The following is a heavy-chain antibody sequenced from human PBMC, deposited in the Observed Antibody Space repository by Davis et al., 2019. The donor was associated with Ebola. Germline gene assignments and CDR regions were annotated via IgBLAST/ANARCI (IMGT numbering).Heavy chain of an antibody. J-gene: IGHJ4*02. V-gene: IGHV1-69*13. Sequence: SVKVSCKASGGTFSSYAISWVRQAPGQGLEWMGGIIPIFGTANYAQKFQGRVTITADESTSTAYMELSSLRSDDTAVYYCARGGIAAAGTAYWGQGTLVTVSS. CDR2: IIPIFGTA. D-gene: IGHD6-13*01. CDR1: GGTFSSYA. CDR3: ARGGIAAAGTAY.